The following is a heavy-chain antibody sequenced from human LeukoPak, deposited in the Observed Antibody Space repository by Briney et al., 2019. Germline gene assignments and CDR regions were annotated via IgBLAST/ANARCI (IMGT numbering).Heavy chain of an antibody. J-gene: IGHJ5*02. CDR2: ISAYNGNT. V-gene: IGHV1-18*01. D-gene: IGHD3-10*02. CDR1: GYTFTSYG. CDR3: ARDRVRGVYSPKMNWFDP. Sequence: ASVKVSCKASGYTFTSYGISWVRQAPGQELEWMGWISAYNGNTNYAQKLQGRVTMTTDTSTSTAYMELRSLRSDDTAVYYCARDRVRGVYSPKMNWFDPWGQGTLVTVSS.